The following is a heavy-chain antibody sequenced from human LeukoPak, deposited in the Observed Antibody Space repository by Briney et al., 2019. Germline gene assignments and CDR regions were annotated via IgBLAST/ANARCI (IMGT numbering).Heavy chain of an antibody. J-gene: IGHJ4*02. CDR3: ARGWGYFDY. CDR2: VYNSGST. CDR1: GGSISSYY. Sequence: SETLSLTCTVSGGSISSYYWSWIRQPPGKGLEWIAYVYNSGSTNYNPSLISRVTISVDTSKNQCSLKLSSVTAADTAVYYCARGWGYFDYWGQGNLVPV. D-gene: IGHD3-16*01. V-gene: IGHV4-59*08.